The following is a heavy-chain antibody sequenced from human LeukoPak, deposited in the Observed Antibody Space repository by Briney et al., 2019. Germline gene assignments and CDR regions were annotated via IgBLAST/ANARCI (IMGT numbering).Heavy chain of an antibody. V-gene: IGHV4-59*01. Sequence: PSETLSLTCTVSGGSISSYYWSWIRQPPGKGLEWIGYIYYSGSTNYNPSLKSRATISVDTSKNQFSLKLSSVTAADTAVYYCARDPHYWGQGTLVTVSS. J-gene: IGHJ4*02. CDR2: IYYSGST. CDR3: ARDPHY. CDR1: GGSISSYY.